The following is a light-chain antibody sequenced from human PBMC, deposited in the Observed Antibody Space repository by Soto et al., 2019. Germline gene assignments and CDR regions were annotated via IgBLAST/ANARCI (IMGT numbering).Light chain of an antibody. CDR1: SSNIGAGYD. CDR2: ANS. Sequence: QSVLTQPPSVSGAPGQRVTISCTGSSSNIGAGYDVHWYQQLPGTAPKLLIYANSNRPSGVPDRFYGSKSGTSASLAITGLQAEDEADYYCQSYDSSLSVVFGGGTKVTVL. CDR3: QSYDSSLSVV. J-gene: IGLJ2*01. V-gene: IGLV1-40*01.